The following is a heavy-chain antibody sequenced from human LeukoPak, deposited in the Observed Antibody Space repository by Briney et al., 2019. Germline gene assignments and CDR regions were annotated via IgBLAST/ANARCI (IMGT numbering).Heavy chain of an antibody. CDR1: GDSVSSNIAA. CDR2: TYYRSKWSN. CDR3: TTVLSSNRYNLCDY. Sequence: SQTLSLTFAISGDSVSSNIAAWNWFRQSPSRGLEWLGRTYYRSKWSNDYAASVKSRITINPDTSKNQFSLQLNSVTPEDTAVYYCTTVLSSNRYNLCDYWGQGTLVTVSS. V-gene: IGHV6-1*01. J-gene: IGHJ4*02. D-gene: IGHD6-13*01.